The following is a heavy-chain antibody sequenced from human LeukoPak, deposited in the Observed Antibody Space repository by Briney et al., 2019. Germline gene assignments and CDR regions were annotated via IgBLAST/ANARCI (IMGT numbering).Heavy chain of an antibody. Sequence: GGSLRLSCAASGFTFDDYAMHWVRQSPGKGPEWVANIKQDESERYTVDSVKGRFTISRDNAKNSVYLHMSSLRAEDTALYYCARLSAYYYGSFFYYYMDVWGKGTTVTVSS. CDR1: GFTFDDYA. V-gene: IGHV3-7*01. CDR3: ARLSAYYYGSFFYYYMDV. CDR2: IKQDESER. J-gene: IGHJ6*03. D-gene: IGHD3-10*01.